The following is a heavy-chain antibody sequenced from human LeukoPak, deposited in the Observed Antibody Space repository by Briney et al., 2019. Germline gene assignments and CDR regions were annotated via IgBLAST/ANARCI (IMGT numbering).Heavy chain of an antibody. V-gene: IGHV4-34*01. D-gene: IGHD3-9*01. CDR1: GGSFSGYY. CDR3: ARGSLRYFDWSDAFDI. J-gene: IGHJ3*02. Sequence: SETPSLTCAVYGGSFSGYYWSWIRQPPGKGLEWIGEINHSGSTNYNPSLKSRVTISVDTSKNQFSLKLSSVTAADTAVYYCARGSLRYFDWSDAFDIWGQGTMVTVSP. CDR2: INHSGST.